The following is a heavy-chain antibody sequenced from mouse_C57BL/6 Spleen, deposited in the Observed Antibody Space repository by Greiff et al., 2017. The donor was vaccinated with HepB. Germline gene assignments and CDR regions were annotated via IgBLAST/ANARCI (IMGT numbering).Heavy chain of an antibody. D-gene: IGHD2-3*01. CDR1: GYTFTSYW. J-gene: IGHJ2*01. Sequence: QVQLQQSGAELVKPGASVKLSCKASGYTFTSYWMHWVKQRPGQGLEWIGNINPSNGGTNYNEKFKSKATLTVDKSSSTAYMQLSSLTSEDSAVYYCARPSYDGYYEGYYFDYWGQGTTLTVSS. CDR3: ARPSYDGYYEGYYFDY. V-gene: IGHV1-53*01. CDR2: INPSNGGT.